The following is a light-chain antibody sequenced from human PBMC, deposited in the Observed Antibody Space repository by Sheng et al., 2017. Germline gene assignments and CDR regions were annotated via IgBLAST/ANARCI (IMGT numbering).Light chain of an antibody. V-gene: IGKV1-39*01. CDR3: QQSYSTLWT. CDR1: QTIYTS. CDR2: TAS. J-gene: IGKJ1*01. Sequence: DIQMTQSPSSLSASVGDRVTITCRASQTIYTSLNWYQQKPGKAPKLLIHTASSLQGGVPSRFSGSGSGTDFTLTIRSLQPEDFASYYCQQSYSTLWTFGQGTQVEIK.